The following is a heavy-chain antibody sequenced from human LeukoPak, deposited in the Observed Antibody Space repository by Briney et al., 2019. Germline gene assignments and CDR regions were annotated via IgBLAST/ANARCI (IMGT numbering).Heavy chain of an antibody. CDR1: GFTFGDYA. Sequence: GGSLRLSCTASGFTFGDYAMSWVRQAPGKGLEWVGFIRSKAYSRKSEYAASVKGRITISRDDSKSIAYLQMNSLKTEDTAVYYCTRDTQTSYSSSWYYYYYGMDVWGQGTTVTVSS. CDR3: TRDTQTSYSSSWYYYYYGMDV. J-gene: IGHJ6*02. CDR2: IRSKAYSRKS. D-gene: IGHD6-13*01. V-gene: IGHV3-49*04.